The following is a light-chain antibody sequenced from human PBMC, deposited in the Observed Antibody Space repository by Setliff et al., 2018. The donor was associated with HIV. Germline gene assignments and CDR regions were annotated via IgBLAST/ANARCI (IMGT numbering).Light chain of an antibody. CDR3: SSYTSSSTRI. J-gene: IGLJ1*01. CDR2: DVT. Sequence: QSALTQPASVSGSPGQSISISCTGTSSDVGGYSYVSWYQQHPGKAPKLVIYDVTKRPSGVSNRFSGSKSGNTASLTISGLQAEDEADYYCSSYTSSSTRIFGTGTKV. CDR1: SSDVGGYSY. V-gene: IGLV2-14*03.